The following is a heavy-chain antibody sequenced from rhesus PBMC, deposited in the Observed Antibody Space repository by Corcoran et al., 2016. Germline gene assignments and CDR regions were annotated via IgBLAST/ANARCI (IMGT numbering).Heavy chain of an antibody. CDR2: IYDSVSST. V-gene: IGHV4-169*01. CDR1: GGSISSSY. J-gene: IGHJ4*01. D-gene: IGHD6-13*01. CDR3: ASSYSSWSYLDY. Sequence: QVQLQESGPGEVKPSETLSVTCAVSGGSISSSYWSWIRQAPGKGLEWIGYIYDSVSSTNYNPTLQSRVTLSVDTSKNQLSLKLSSVTAADTAVYYCASSYSSWSYLDYWGQGVLVTVSS.